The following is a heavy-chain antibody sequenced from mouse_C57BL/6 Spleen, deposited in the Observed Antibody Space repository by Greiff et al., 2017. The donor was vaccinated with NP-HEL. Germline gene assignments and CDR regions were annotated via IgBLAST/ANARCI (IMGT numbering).Heavy chain of an antibody. J-gene: IGHJ2*01. CDR2: IHPNSGST. D-gene: IGHD2-3*01. Sequence: QVQLKQPGAELVKPGASVKLSCKASGYTFTSYWMHWVKQRPGQGLEWIGMIHPNSGSTNYNEKFKSKATLTVDKSSSTAYMQLSSLTSEDSAVYYCARENYDGYLDYWGQGTTLTVSS. CDR3: ARENYDGYLDY. CDR1: GYTFTSYW. V-gene: IGHV1-64*01.